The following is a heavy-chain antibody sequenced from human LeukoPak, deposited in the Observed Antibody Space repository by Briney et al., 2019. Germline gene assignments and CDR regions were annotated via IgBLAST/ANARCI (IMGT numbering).Heavy chain of an antibody. D-gene: IGHD2-2*01. V-gene: IGHV3-21*04. CDR2: ISSSGTYI. CDR3: AKGDDRIVVVPAAIPY. J-gene: IGHJ4*02. Sequence: PGGSLRLSCAASGFTFSTYNMNWVRQAPGKGLAWVSSISSSGTYIYYADSVKGRFTISRDNAKNSLYLQMNSLRAEDTAVYYCAKGDDRIVVVPAAIPYWGQGTLVTVSS. CDR1: GFTFSTYN.